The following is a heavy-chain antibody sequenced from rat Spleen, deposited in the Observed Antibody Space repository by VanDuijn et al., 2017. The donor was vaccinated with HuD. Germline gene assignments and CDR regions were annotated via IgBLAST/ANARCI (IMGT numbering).Heavy chain of an antibody. Sequence: EVKLVESGGGLVQPGRSLKLSCAASGFNFNDYWMGWVRQAPGKGLEWIGEINKDSRTIKYNPSLKDKFTISRDNAQNTLYLQVNNLGSEDTATYYCVSERLGVEGWGQGVMVTVSS. CDR2: INKDSRTI. J-gene: IGHJ2*01. D-gene: IGHD4-3*01. V-gene: IGHV4-2*01. CDR1: GFNFNDYW. CDR3: VSERLGVEG.